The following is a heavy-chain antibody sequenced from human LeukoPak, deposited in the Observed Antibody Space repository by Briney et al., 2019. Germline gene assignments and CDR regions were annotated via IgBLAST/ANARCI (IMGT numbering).Heavy chain of an antibody. J-gene: IGHJ4*02. CDR3: AKDRRLPWDYFDS. CDR2: IDGSGGST. Sequence: GGSLRLSCVASGFTFSSYAMSWFRQAPGRGLEWVSAIDGSGGSTYYADSVKGWFTISRDNSKNTLYLQMNSLRAEDTAIYYCAKDRRLPWDYFDSWGQGTLVTVSS. CDR1: GFTFSSYA. D-gene: IGHD5-12*01. V-gene: IGHV3-23*01.